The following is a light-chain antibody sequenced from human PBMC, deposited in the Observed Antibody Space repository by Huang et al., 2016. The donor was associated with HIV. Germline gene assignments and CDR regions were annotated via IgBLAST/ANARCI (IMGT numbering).Light chain of an antibody. CDR3: QRYDNWPKFT. CDR2: GAA. Sequence: EIVMTQSPATLSVSPGERATLSCRASQSVTSNLAWYQQKPGQAPRLLIYGAATRATGIPDRFSGSGSGTEFTLTISSLQSEDFAVYYCQRYDNWPKFTFGPGTKVDIK. J-gene: IGKJ3*01. CDR1: QSVTSN. V-gene: IGKV3-15*01.